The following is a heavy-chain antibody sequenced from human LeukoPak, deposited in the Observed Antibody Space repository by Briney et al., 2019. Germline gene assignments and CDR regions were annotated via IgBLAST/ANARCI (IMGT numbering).Heavy chain of an antibody. J-gene: IGHJ6*02. D-gene: IGHD3-9*01. CDR2: IYYSGST. Sequence: SETLSLTCTVSGGSISSYYGSWLRQPPGRGLEWIGYIYYSGSTNYNPSLKSRVTISVDTSKNQFSLKLSSVTAADTAVYYCARGGYFVWEVWGQGTTVTVSS. V-gene: IGHV4-59*08. CDR1: GGSISSYY. CDR3: ARGGYFVWEV.